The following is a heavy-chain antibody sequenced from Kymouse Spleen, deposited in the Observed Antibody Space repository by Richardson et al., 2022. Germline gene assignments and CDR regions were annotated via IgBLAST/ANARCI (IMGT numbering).Heavy chain of an antibody. V-gene: IGHV4-34*01. CDR2: INHSGST. CDR3: ARGDIVVVPAAMNWYFDL. Sequence: QVQLQQWGAGLLKPSETLSLTCAVYGGSFSGYYWSWIRQPPGKGLEWIGEINHSGSTNYNPSLKSRVTISVDTSKNQFSLKLSSVTAADTAVYYCARGDIVVVPAAMNWYFDLWGRGTLVTVSS. J-gene: IGHJ2*01. D-gene: IGHD2-2*02. CDR1: GGSFSGYY.